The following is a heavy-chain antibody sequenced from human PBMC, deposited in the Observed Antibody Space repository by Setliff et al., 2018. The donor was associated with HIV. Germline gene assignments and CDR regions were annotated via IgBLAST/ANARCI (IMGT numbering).Heavy chain of an antibody. J-gene: IGHJ6*04. V-gene: IGHV1-8*02. CDR2: MNPNSGVT. CDR3: ASGKGVGGVVITDGLDV. CDR1: GHTFSNSD. D-gene: IGHD3-10*01. Sequence: ASVKVSCKPSGHTFSNSDIHWVRRATGQGLEWMGWMNPNSGVTGYALKFHDRVTMTRDTSISTAYLELRTLTSEDTAVYYCASGKGVGGVVITDGLDVRGKGTTVTVSS.